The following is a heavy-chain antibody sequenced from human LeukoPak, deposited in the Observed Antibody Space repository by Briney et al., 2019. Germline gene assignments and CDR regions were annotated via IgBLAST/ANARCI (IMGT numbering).Heavy chain of an antibody. D-gene: IGHD4-4*01. J-gene: IGHJ6*04. CDR3: ARDRWPPTEPPPYYYYYGMDV. CDR2: IYTSGST. Sequence: SETLSLTCTVSGGSISSYYWSWIRQPAGKGLEWIGRIYTSGSTNYNPSLKSRVTMSVDTSKNQFSLKLSSVTAADMAVYYCARDRWPPTEPPPYYYYYGMDVWGKGPTVTVSS. V-gene: IGHV4-4*07. CDR1: GGSISSYY.